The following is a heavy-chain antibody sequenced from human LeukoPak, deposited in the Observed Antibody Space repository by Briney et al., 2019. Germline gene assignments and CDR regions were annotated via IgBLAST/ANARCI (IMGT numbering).Heavy chain of an antibody. V-gene: IGHV3-7*01. CDR2: IKQDGIEK. CDR1: GFTFSNYW. CDR3: ARLGTNNGAWFDP. D-gene: IGHD2-8*01. Sequence: GGSLRLSCAASGFTFSNYWMSWVRRAPGKGLEWVANIKQDGIEKYYMDSVKGRFTMSRDNAKNSLYLQMSSLRAEDTAVYYCARLGTNNGAWFDPRGQGTLVTVSS. J-gene: IGHJ5*02.